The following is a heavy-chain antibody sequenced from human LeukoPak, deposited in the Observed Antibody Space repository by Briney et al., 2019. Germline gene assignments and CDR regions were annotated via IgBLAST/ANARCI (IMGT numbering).Heavy chain of an antibody. CDR3: ARSTVAMGSFDY. Sequence: GGSLRLSCAASGFTFSSYAMHWVRQAPGKGLEWVAVISYDGSNKYYADSVKGRFTTSRDNSKNTLYLQMNSLRAEDTAVYYCARSTVAMGSFDYWGQGTLVTVSS. J-gene: IGHJ4*02. D-gene: IGHD4-23*01. V-gene: IGHV3-30*04. CDR2: ISYDGSNK. CDR1: GFTFSSYA.